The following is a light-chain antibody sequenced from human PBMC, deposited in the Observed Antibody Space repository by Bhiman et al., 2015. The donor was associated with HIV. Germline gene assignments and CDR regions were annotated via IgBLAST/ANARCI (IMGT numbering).Light chain of an antibody. J-gene: IGLJ1*01. CDR1: SSQIGSNS. CDR2: GNN. V-gene: IGLV1-47*01. Sequence: GSVTPGQKVTISCSGSSSQIGSNSVYWYQQLPGTTPKLLIYGNNQRPSGVPDRFSGSKSGTSASLAISGLRSEDEADYYCQSYDSSLYVFGTGTKVTVL. CDR3: QSYDSSLYV.